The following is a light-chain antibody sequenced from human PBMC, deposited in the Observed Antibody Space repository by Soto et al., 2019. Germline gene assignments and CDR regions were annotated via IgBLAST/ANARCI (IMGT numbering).Light chain of an antibody. CDR2: WAS. J-gene: IGKJ2*01. CDR3: QQYFRAPDT. V-gene: IGKV4-1*01. CDR1: QSVLYSSNNKNS. Sequence: DIVMTQSPDSLAASLGERATINCKSSQSVLYSSNNKNSLAWYQQRPGQPPRLLLYWASIRESGVPDRFSGSGSGTDFTLTISSLQAEDVAVYYCQQYFRAPDTFGQGTKLEIK.